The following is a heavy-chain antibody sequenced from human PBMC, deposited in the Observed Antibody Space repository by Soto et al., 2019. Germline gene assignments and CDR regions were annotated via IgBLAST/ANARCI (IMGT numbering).Heavy chain of an antibody. J-gene: IGHJ4*02. CDR3: ARGISGTYTALDC. CDR1: GYRFTTYY. Sequence: ASVKVSCKASGYRFTTYYLPWVRKAPGQGLVWVGMINPNGGATTYVQKFQGRVTMTTDTSTSTVYMELSRLRFDDTAIDYCARGISGTYTALDCGGQGALVTVPQ. CDR2: INPNGGAT. D-gene: IGHD1-26*01. V-gene: IGHV1-46*01.